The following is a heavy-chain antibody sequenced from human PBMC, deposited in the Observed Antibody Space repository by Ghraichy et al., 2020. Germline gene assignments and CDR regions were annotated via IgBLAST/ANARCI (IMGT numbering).Heavy chain of an antibody. Sequence: GGSLRLSCAASGFSFSSYAMSWVRQAPGKGLEWVSGISATDGSTYYADSVRGRFTISRHNSKNTVYLQMNSLRAEDTSVYYGARVCSHYDSSGYFYRAAAEYFFDYWGQGTLGTVSS. CDR3: ARVCSHYDSSGYFYRAAAEYFFDY. CDR2: ISATDGST. D-gene: IGHD3-22*01. V-gene: IGHV3-23*01. J-gene: IGHJ4*02. CDR1: GFSFSSYA.